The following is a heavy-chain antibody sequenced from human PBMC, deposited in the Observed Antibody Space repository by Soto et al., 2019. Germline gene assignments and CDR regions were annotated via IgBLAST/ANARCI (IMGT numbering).Heavy chain of an antibody. D-gene: IGHD3-3*01. J-gene: IGHJ6*02. CDR3: ARASYYDFCSGYYRGDYYHGMDV. CDR1: GFTFSSYE. V-gene: IGHV3-48*03. CDR2: ISSSGSTI. Sequence: PVGSLRLSCGASGFTFSSYEMNWVRQAPEKGLEWVSYISSSGSTIYYADSVKGRFTISRDNAKNSLYLQMNSLRAEDTAVYYCARASYYDFCSGYYRGDYYHGMDVWGQGTTVTVSS.